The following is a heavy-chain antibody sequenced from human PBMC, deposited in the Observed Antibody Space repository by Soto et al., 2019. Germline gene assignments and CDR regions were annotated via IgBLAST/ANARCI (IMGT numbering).Heavy chain of an antibody. CDR1: GGSISSGGYY. CDR3: ARGSAAAGNFDY. J-gene: IGHJ4*02. Sequence: SETLCLTCTVSGGSISSGGYYWSWIRQHPGKGLEWIGYIYYSGSTYYNPSLKSRVTISVDTSKNQFSLKLSSVTAADTAVYYCARGSAAAGNFDYWGQGTLVTVSS. V-gene: IGHV4-31*03. D-gene: IGHD6-13*01. CDR2: IYYSGST.